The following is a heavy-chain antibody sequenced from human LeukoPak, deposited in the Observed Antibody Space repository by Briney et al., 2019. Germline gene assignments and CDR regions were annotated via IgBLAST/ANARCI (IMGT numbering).Heavy chain of an antibody. Sequence: ASVKVSCKASGYTFTSYGISWVRQAPGQGLEWMGWISAYNGNTNYAQKLQGRVTMTTDTSTSTAYMELRSLRSDDTAVYYCARDYRKVSWFGELTMLWFDPWGQGTLVTVSS. CDR2: ISAYNGNT. V-gene: IGHV1-18*01. CDR3: ARDYRKVSWFGELTMLWFDP. D-gene: IGHD3-10*01. CDR1: GYTFTSYG. J-gene: IGHJ5*02.